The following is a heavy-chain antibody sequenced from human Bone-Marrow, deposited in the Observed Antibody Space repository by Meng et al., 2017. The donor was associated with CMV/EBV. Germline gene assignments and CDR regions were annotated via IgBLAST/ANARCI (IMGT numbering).Heavy chain of an antibody. D-gene: IGHD6-19*01. CDR1: GFTFSSYS. CDR3: ARIAVAGDFDY. CDR2: ISSSSSYI. V-gene: IGHV3-21*01. Sequence: GGSLRLSCVASGFTFSSYSMNWVRQAPGKGLEWVSSISSSSSYIYYADSVKGRFTISRDNAKNSLYLQMNSLRAEDTAVYYCARIAVAGDFDYWGQGTLVTVSS. J-gene: IGHJ4*02.